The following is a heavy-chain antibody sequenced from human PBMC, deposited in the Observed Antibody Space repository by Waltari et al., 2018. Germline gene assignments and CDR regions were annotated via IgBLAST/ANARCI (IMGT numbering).Heavy chain of an antibody. Sequence: QVQLQESAPGLVKLPEPLSLTCPVSVGPISGSNGSWFGHPAGKGLEWIGRIYTSGSTNYNPSLKSRVTMSVDTSKNQFSLKLSSVTAADTAVYYCARDRRKSLTTVEAFDIWGQGTMVTVSS. CDR2: IYTSGST. J-gene: IGHJ3*02. CDR3: ARDRRKSLTTVEAFDI. V-gene: IGHV4-4*07. D-gene: IGHD4-17*01. CDR1: VGPISGSN.